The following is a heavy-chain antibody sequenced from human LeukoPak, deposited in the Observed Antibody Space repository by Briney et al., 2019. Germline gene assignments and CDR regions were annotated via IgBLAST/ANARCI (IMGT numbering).Heavy chain of an antibody. V-gene: IGHV5-51*01. D-gene: IGHD3-22*01. J-gene: IGHJ4*02. CDR3: ARCSGYYWQTDSGQFDN. Sequence: GESLKICCKGSGYNFAFYWMAWVRQMPGKCLEWMGIIYPGDSETRYSPSFKGQVTISADKSISTAYLQWSSLEASDTAVYYCARCSGYYWQTDSGQFDNWGQGTLVTVSP. CDR1: GYNFAFYW. CDR2: IYPGDSET.